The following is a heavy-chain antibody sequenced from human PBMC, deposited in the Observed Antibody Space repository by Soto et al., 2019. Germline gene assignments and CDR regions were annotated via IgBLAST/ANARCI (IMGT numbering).Heavy chain of an antibody. CDR3: ARQSNYYDSSGYYLGY. D-gene: IGHD3-22*01. J-gene: IGHJ4*02. CDR1: GFTFSSYG. V-gene: IGHV3-33*01. Sequence: GGSLRLSCAASGFTFSSYGMHWVRQAPGKGLEWVAVIWYDGINKYYADSVTGRFTMSRDNSKNTLYLQMNSLRAEETAVYYCARQSNYYDSSGYYLGYWGQGTLVTVSS. CDR2: IWYDGINK.